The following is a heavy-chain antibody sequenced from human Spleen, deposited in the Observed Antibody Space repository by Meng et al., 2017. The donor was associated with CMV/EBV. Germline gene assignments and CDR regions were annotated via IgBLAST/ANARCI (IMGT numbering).Heavy chain of an antibody. Sequence: GESLKISCAGSGFILNSYWMHWVRQAPGKGLVWVSCMNSDGSRTSYADSVKGRFTISRDNAKSTLYLQMNNLRVEDTAVYYCARSRSPSITIFGVTRAFDIWGQGTMVTVSS. V-gene: IGHV3-74*01. D-gene: IGHD3-3*01. CDR3: ARSRSPSITIFGVTRAFDI. J-gene: IGHJ3*02. CDR1: GFILNSYW. CDR2: MNSDGSRT.